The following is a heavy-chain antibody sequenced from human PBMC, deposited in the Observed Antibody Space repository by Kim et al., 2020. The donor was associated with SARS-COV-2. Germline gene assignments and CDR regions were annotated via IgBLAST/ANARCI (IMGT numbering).Heavy chain of an antibody. CDR2: IGTAGDT. CDR1: GFTFSSYD. V-gene: IGHV3-13*01. CDR3: ARNSGSYSVGAFDI. J-gene: IGHJ3*02. Sequence: GGSLRLSCAASGFTFSSYDMHWVRQATGKGLEWVSAIGTAGDTYYPGSVKGRFTISRENAKNSLYLQMNSLRAGDTAVYYCARNSGSYSVGAFDIWGQGTMVTVSS. D-gene: IGHD1-26*01.